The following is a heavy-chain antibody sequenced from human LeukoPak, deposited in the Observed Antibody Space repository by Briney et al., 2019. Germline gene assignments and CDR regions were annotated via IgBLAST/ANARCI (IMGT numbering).Heavy chain of an antibody. CDR3: ARGGRRPWPHYDYVWGSYQDPLYFDY. D-gene: IGHD3-16*01. CDR2: IYYSGST. CDR1: GGSVSSGSYY. Sequence: PSETLSLTCTVSGGSVSSGSYYWSWIRQPPGKGLEWIRYIYYSGSTNYNPSLKSRVTISVDTSKNQFSLKLSSVTAADTAVYYCARGGRRPWPHYDYVWGSYQDPLYFDYWGQGTLVTVSS. V-gene: IGHV4-61*01. J-gene: IGHJ4*02.